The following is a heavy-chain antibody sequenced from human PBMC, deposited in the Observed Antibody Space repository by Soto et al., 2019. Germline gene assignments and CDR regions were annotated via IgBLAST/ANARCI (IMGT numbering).Heavy chain of an antibody. CDR3: AREGYAYGSGSKIDL. Sequence: QVQLVQSGAEVKKPGSSVKVSCKASGATFSTYTVSWVRQAPGQGLEWMGRIVPILGVPNYAQRFQSRVTITADTGTNTVYMDMSSLRSEDTAVYDCAREGYAYGSGSKIDLWGQETLITVTS. V-gene: IGHV1-69*08. D-gene: IGHD3-10*01. J-gene: IGHJ4*02. CDR2: IVPILGVP. CDR1: GATFSTYT.